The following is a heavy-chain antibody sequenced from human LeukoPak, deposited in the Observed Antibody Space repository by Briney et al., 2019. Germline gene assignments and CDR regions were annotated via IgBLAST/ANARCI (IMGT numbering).Heavy chain of an antibody. CDR3: AKDLIVVVVAARSDAFDI. D-gene: IGHD2-15*01. Sequence: GGSLRLSCAASGFTFSNYAMSWVRQAPGKGLEWVSAISGSGGSTYYADSVKGRFTISRDNSKNTLYLQMNSLRAEDTAVYYCAKDLIVVVVAARSDAFDIWGQGTMVTVSS. CDR2: ISGSGGST. CDR1: GFTFSNYA. J-gene: IGHJ3*02. V-gene: IGHV3-23*01.